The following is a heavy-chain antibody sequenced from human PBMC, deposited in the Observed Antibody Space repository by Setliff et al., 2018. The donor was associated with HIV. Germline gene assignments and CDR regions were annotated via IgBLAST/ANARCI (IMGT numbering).Heavy chain of an antibody. CDR1: GGSISSYY. Sequence: PSETLSLTCIVSGGSISSYYWSWIRQPAGKRLEFIGRISAAGTINYNPSLRSRVTLSVDTSENQFSLTVNSVTAADTAMYFCARDEGRATGSWWDQSASWYLDYWGHGILGTVSS. D-gene: IGHD6-13*01. V-gene: IGHV4-4*07. J-gene: IGHJ4*01. CDR3: ARDEGRATGSWWDQSASWYLDY. CDR2: ISAAGTI.